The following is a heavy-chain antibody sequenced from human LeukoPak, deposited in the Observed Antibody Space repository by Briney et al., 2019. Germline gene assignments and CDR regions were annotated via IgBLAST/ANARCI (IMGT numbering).Heavy chain of an antibody. Sequence: GASVKVSCKASGYTFTNYGISWVRLAPGQGLEWMGWISIYNGNTDYAQKLRGRVTMTTDTSTSTAYMELRSLRSDDTAVYYCARITYDFWSGYYMPDDPWGQGTLVTVSS. CDR1: GYTFTNYG. D-gene: IGHD3-3*01. V-gene: IGHV1-18*01. CDR3: ARITYDFWSGYYMPDDP. J-gene: IGHJ5*02. CDR2: ISIYNGNT.